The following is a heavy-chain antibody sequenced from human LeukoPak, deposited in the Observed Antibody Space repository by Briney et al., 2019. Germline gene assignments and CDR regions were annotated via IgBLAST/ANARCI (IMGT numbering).Heavy chain of an antibody. CDR2: LTGDGGRA. CDR3: AKGTYYDSGASAY. CDR1: GFTLRNYG. V-gene: IGHV3-23*01. D-gene: IGHD3-22*01. Sequence: GGSLRLSCAASGFTLRNYGMSWVRQSPGKGLEWVSTLTGDGGRAYYADSVKGRFTISRDNSNNTLFLHMHSLRGDDTAVYYCAKGTYYDSGASAYWGQGTLVVVSS. J-gene: IGHJ4*02.